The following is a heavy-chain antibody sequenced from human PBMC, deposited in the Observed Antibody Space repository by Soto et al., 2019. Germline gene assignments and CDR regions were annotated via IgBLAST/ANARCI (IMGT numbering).Heavy chain of an antibody. CDR3: AKDLNYYGSGSYYIYFDY. V-gene: IGHV3-30*18. J-gene: IGHJ4*02. CDR1: GFTFSSYG. D-gene: IGHD3-10*01. Sequence: GGSLRLSCAASGFTFSSYGMHWVRQAPGKGLEWVAVISYDGSNKYYADSVKGRFTISRDNSKNTLYLQMNSLRAEDTAVYYCAKDLNYYGSGSYYIYFDYWGQGTLVTVSS. CDR2: ISYDGSNK.